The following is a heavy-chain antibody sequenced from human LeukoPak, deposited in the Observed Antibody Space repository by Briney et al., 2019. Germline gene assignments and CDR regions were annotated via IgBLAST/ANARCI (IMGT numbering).Heavy chain of an antibody. D-gene: IGHD3-3*01. Sequence: PSETLSLTCTVSGGSISSYYWSWIRQPPGKGLEWIGYIYYSGSTNYNPSVRSLVTISVDASKNQFSLKLSSVTAADTAVYYCARSGTRITIFGVAPGAFDIWGQGTMVTVSS. J-gene: IGHJ3*02. CDR1: GGSISSYY. V-gene: IGHV4-59*12. CDR3: ARSGTRITIFGVAPGAFDI. CDR2: IYYSGST.